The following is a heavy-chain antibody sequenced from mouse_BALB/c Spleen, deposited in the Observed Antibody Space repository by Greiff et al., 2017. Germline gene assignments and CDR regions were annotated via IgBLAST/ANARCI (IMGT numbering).Heavy chain of an antibody. J-gene: IGHJ2*01. V-gene: IGHV1-9*01. D-gene: IGHD2-10*02. CDR1: GYTFSSYW. CDR2: ILPGSGST. Sequence: VMLVESGAELMKPGASVKISCKATGYTFSSYWIEWVKQRPGHGLEWIGEILPGSGSTNYNEKFKGKATFTADTSSNTAYMQLSSLTSEDSAVYYCARGEYGNYFDYWGQGTTLTVSS. CDR3: ARGEYGNYFDY.